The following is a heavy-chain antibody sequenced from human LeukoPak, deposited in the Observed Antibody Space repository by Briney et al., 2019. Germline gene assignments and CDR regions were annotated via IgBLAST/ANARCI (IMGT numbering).Heavy chain of an antibody. Sequence: KSGGSLRLSCAASGFTFSDYYMSWIRQAPGKGLEWVSYISSSGSTIYYADSVKGRFTISRDNAKNSLYLQMNSLRAEDTAVYYCARDSHIYYDSSGYYGYYFDYWGQGTLVTASS. D-gene: IGHD3-22*01. CDR1: GFTFSDYY. CDR2: ISSSGSTI. V-gene: IGHV3-11*04. J-gene: IGHJ4*02. CDR3: ARDSHIYYDSSGYYGYYFDY.